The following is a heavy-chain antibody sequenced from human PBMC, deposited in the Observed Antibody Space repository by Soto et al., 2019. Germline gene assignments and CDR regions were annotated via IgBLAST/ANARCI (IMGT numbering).Heavy chain of an antibody. CDR2: VYSSGGT. CDR1: GGSMSSYY. J-gene: IGHJ5*02. V-gene: IGHV4-4*07. D-gene: IGHD3-3*01. CDR3: ARGQRFSDWFDP. Sequence: SETLSLTCTVSGGSMSSYYWSWIRQPAGKGLEWIGRVYSSGGTHYNPSLKSRVTISLDTSKNQFSLRLLSVTDADTAVYYCARGQRFSDWFDPWGQGTLVTVSS.